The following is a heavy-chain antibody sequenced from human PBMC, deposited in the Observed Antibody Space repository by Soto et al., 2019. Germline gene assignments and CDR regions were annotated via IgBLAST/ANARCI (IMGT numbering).Heavy chain of an antibody. V-gene: IGHV4-34*01. D-gene: IGHD1-26*01. CDR1: GGPFSGFF. Sequence: PSETLSLTCGVHGGPFSGFFWSWIRQSPGKGLEWIGEFNPGGSTNYKPSLKSRLTISADRSTSQVSLRLTSVTAADAAVYFCARSAASFGGASYLGAWGQGTLVTVSS. J-gene: IGHJ5*02. CDR2: FNPGGST. CDR3: ARSAASFGGASYLGA.